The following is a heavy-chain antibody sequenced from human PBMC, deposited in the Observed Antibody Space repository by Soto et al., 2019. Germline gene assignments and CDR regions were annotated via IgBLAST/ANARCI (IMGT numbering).Heavy chain of an antibody. CDR1: GFTFSSYA. Sequence: GSLRLSCAASGFTFSSYAMSWVRQAPGKGLEWVSAISGSGGSTYCADSVKGRFTISRDNSKNTLYLQMNSLRAEDTAVYYCAKYSDSSGYLDYWGQGTLVTVSS. D-gene: IGHD3-22*01. J-gene: IGHJ4*02. V-gene: IGHV3-23*01. CDR2: ISGSGGST. CDR3: AKYSDSSGYLDY.